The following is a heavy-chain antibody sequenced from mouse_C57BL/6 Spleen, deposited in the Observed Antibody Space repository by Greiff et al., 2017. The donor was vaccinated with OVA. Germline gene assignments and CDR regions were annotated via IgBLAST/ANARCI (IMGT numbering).Heavy chain of an antibody. Sequence: QVQLQQSGAELVMPGASVKLSCKASGYTFTSYWMHWVKQRPGQGLEWIGEIDPSDSYTNYNQKFKGKSTLTVDKSSSTAYMQLSSLTSEDSAVYYCARRHFLGGSSYWYFDVWGTGTTVTVSS. CDR1: GYTFTSYW. D-gene: IGHD1-1*01. V-gene: IGHV1-69*01. J-gene: IGHJ1*03. CDR2: IDPSDSYT. CDR3: ARRHFLGGSSYWYFDV.